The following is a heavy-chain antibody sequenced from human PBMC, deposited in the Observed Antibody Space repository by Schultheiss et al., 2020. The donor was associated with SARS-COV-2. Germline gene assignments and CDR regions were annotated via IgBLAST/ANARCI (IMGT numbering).Heavy chain of an antibody. V-gene: IGHV3-23*01. CDR2: ISGSGGST. CDR3: AKDFVGYSSGWYVFDY. D-gene: IGHD6-19*01. CDR1: GFTFSSYE. J-gene: IGHJ4*02. Sequence: GGSLRLSCAASGFTFSSYEMNWVRQAPGKGLEWVSAISGSGGSTYYADSVKGRFTISRDNSKNTLYLQMNSLRAEDTAVYYRAKDFVGYSSGWYVFDYWGQGTLVTVSS.